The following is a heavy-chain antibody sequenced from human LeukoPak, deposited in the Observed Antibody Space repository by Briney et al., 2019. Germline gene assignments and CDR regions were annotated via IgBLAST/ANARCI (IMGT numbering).Heavy chain of an antibody. CDR1: GGPFGVYY. CDR2: INHSGST. J-gene: IGHJ4*02. V-gene: IGHV4-34*01. CDR3: AGPGAGVLDY. Sequence: SETLSLTCAVYGGPFGVYYWSWVRQPPGKGLEWIGEINHSGSTNYNPSLKSRVTISVDTSKNHFSLKLSSVTAADTAVYYCAGPGAGVLDYWGQGTLVTVSS. D-gene: IGHD3-10*01.